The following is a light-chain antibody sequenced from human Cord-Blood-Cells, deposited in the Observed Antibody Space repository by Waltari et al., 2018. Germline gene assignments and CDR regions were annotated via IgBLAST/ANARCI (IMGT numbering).Light chain of an antibody. Sequence: QSALTQPPSASGSPGPSVTISCTRTSSDGGGYNYVSWYQQHPGKAPKLMIYEASKRPSGVPDRFSGSKSGNTASLTVSGLQAEDEADYYCSSYAGSNNLVFGGGTKLTVL. V-gene: IGLV2-8*01. CDR1: SSDGGGYNY. CDR2: EAS. J-gene: IGLJ3*02. CDR3: SSYAGSNNLV.